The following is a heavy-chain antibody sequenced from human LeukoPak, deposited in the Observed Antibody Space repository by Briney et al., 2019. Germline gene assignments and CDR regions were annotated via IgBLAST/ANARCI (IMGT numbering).Heavy chain of an antibody. V-gene: IGHV4-31*03. J-gene: IGHJ4*02. CDR3: AKVGGIWFGELSYFDY. CDR2: IYYSGST. CDR1: GGSISSGGYY. Sequence: SETLSLTCTVSGGSISSGGYYWSWIRQHPGKGLEWIGYIYYSGSTYYNPSLKSRVTISVDTSKNQFSLKLSSVTAADTAVYYCAKVGGIWFGELSYFDYWGQGTLVTVSS. D-gene: IGHD3-10*01.